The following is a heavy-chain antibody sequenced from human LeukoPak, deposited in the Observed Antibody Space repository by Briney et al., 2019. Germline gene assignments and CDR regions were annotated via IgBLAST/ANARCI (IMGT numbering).Heavy chain of an antibody. CDR3: ARDAQTYYYDTSGYYFEY. D-gene: IGHD3-22*01. J-gene: IGHJ4*02. V-gene: IGHV4-38-2*02. Sequence: SETLSLTCAVSGYSISNSYYWGWIRQPPGEGLEWIGSIYHTGGTYYNPSLKSRVTISIDTSKNQFSLNLSSVTAADTAVYYCARDAQTYYYDTSGYYFEYWGQGTLVTVSS. CDR2: IYHTGGT. CDR1: GYSISNSYY.